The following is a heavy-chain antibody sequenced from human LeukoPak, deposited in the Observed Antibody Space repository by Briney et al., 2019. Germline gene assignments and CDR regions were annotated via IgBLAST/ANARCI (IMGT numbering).Heavy chain of an antibody. J-gene: IGHJ4*02. CDR2: IYSGGST. CDR3: ARDLGEYSSGAPNDY. V-gene: IGHV3-66*01. D-gene: IGHD6-19*01. Sequence: PGGSLRLSCAASGFTVSSNYMSWVRQAPGKGLEWVSVIYSGGSTYYADSVKGRFTISRDNSKNTLYLQMNSLRAEDTAVHYCARDLGEYSSGAPNDYWGQGTLVTVSS. CDR1: GFTVSSNY.